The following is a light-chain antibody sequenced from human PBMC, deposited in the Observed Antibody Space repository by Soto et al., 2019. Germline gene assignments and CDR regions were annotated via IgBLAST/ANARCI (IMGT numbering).Light chain of an antibody. Sequence: EIVLTQSPATLSLSPGERATLSCRASQSVGSFLAWYQQKPGQAPRLLIYDTSIRATGIPARFSGRGSGTDVPLTISSLEPEDFAVYYCQQRNSWPPTFTFGQGTRLEIK. CDR3: QQRNSWPPTFT. J-gene: IGKJ5*01. CDR2: DTS. V-gene: IGKV3-11*01. CDR1: QSVGSF.